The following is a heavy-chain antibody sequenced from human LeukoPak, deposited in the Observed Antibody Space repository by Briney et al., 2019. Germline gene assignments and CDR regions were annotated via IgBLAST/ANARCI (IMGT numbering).Heavy chain of an antibody. D-gene: IGHD4-23*01. Sequence: GGSLRLSCAASGFTFDDYGMSWVRQAPGKGLVWVSRIHSDGGSTSYADSVMGRFTISRDNAKNTLYLQMNSLRAEDTAVYYCASGYSSDYGGNTYWGQGTLVTVSS. CDR1: GFTFDDYG. CDR3: ASGYSSDYGGNTY. CDR2: IHSDGGST. V-gene: IGHV3-74*01. J-gene: IGHJ4*02.